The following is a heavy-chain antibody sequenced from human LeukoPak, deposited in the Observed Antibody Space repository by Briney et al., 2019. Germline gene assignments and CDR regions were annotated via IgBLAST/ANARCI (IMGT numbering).Heavy chain of an antibody. Sequence: GGSLRLSCAASGFTVSSNEMSWVRQAPGKGLEWVSVIYSGGSTYYADSVKGRFTISRDNSKNTLYLQMNSLRAEDRAVYYCASRYYYDSSGFHGAFDIWGQGTMVTVSS. CDR1: GFTVSSNE. V-gene: IGHV3-66*01. CDR3: ASRYYYDSSGFHGAFDI. CDR2: IYSGGST. J-gene: IGHJ3*02. D-gene: IGHD3-22*01.